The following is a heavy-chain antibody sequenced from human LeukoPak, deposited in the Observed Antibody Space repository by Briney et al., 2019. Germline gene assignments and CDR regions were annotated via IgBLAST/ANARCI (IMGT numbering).Heavy chain of an antibody. Sequence: PSETLSLTCTVSGGSISSGDYYWSWIRQPPGKGLEWIGYIYYSGSTYYNPSLKSRVTISVDTSKNQFSLKLSSVTAADTAVYYCARDVYDSSGYYYVDYWGQGTLVTVSS. D-gene: IGHD3-22*01. V-gene: IGHV4-30-4*01. CDR3: ARDVYDSSGYYYVDY. J-gene: IGHJ4*02. CDR2: IYYSGST. CDR1: GGSISSGDYY.